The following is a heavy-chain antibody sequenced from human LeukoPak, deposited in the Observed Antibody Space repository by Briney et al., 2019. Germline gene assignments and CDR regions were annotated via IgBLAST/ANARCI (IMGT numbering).Heavy chain of an antibody. J-gene: IGHJ6*03. CDR1: GFNFSCYG. CDR2: ISYDGSNK. Sequence: PGGSLRLSCAAPGFNFSCYGMHWVRQAPAKGLGWVAVISYDGSNKYYADSVKGRFTISRDNSKNTLYLQMNSLRAEDTAVYYCAKSYGSGNYYYYYYMDVWGKGTTVTVSS. CDR3: AKSYGSGNYYYYYYMDV. V-gene: IGHV3-30*18. D-gene: IGHD3-10*01.